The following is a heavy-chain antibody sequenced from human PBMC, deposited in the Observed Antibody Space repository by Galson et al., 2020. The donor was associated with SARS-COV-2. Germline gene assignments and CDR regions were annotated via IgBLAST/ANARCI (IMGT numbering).Heavy chain of an antibody. V-gene: IGHV4-38-2*01. CDR1: GYSISSAYY. CDR3: AGRPLRGSKGFDC. Sequence: SQTLSLTCAVSGYSISSAYYWGWIRQPPGKGLDWLGSIYHTGRTYYNPSLRSRVTISQDTSDNHLSLELRSVSAADTAVYYCAGRPLRGSKGFDCWGQGTLVTVS. CDR2: IYHTGRT. D-gene: IGHD3-16*01. J-gene: IGHJ4*02.